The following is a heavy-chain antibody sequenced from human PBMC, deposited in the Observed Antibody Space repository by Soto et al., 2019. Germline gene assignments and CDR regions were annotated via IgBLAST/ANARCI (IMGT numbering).Heavy chain of an antibody. CDR3: ARVDGNGWWHFVDY. CDR2: ISYDGSNK. D-gene: IGHD2-15*01. J-gene: IGHJ4*02. CDR1: GFTFSSYA. V-gene: IGHV3-30-3*01. Sequence: QVQLVESGGGVVQPGRSLRLSCAASGFTFSSYAMHWVRQAPGKGLEWLAVISYDGSNKYYADSVKGRFTISRDNSKNTMYLQMNSLRVEDTAVFYCARVDGNGWWHFVDYRGQGTLVTVSS.